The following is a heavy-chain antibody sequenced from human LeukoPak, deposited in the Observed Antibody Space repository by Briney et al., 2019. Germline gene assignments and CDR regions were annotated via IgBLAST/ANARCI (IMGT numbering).Heavy chain of an antibody. CDR2: ISSSSSYI. Sequence: TGGSLRLSCAASGFTFSSYSTNWVRQAPGKGLEWVSSISSSSSYIYYADSVKGRFTISRDNAKNSLYLQMNSLRAEDTAVYYCARPTLTWGSGPDYWGQGTLVTVSS. CDR3: ARPTLTWGSGPDY. CDR1: GFTFSSYS. J-gene: IGHJ4*02. V-gene: IGHV3-21*01. D-gene: IGHD7-27*01.